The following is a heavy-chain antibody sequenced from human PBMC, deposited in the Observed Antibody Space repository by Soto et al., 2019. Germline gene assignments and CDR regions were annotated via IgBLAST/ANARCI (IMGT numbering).Heavy chain of an antibody. CDR2: ISGSGGST. CDR1: GFTFSSYA. CDR3: AKEVYCSSTSCYYYMDV. J-gene: IGHJ6*03. Sequence: EVQLLESGGGLVQPGGSLRLSCAASGFTFSSYAMNWVRQAPGKGLEWVSAISGSGGSTYYADSVKGRFTISRDNSKNTLCLQMNSLRAEDTAVYYCAKEVYCSSTSCYYYMDVWGKGTTVTVSS. V-gene: IGHV3-23*01. D-gene: IGHD2-2*01.